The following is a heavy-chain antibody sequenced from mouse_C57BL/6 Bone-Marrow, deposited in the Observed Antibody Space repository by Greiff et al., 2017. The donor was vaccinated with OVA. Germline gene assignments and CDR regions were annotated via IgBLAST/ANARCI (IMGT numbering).Heavy chain of an antibody. CDR2: ISYDGSN. Sequence: VQLKESGPGLVKPSQSLSLTCSVTGYSITSGYYWNWIRQFPGNKLEWMGYISYDGSNNYNPSLKNRISITRDTSKNQFFLKLNSLTTEDTATYYCARGRGLDYWGQGTTLTVSS. CDR1: GYSITSGYY. CDR3: ARGRGLDY. J-gene: IGHJ2*01. V-gene: IGHV3-6*01.